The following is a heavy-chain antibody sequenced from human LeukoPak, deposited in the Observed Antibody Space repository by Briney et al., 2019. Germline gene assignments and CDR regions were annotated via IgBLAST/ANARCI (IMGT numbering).Heavy chain of an antibody. V-gene: IGHV1-2*02. D-gene: IGHD6-19*01. CDR1: GYTFTGYY. J-gene: IGHJ3*02. CDR2: INPNSGGT. Sequence: GASVNVSCKASGYTFTGYYMHWVRQAPGQGLEWMGWINPNSGGTNYAQKFQGRVTMTRDTSISTAYMELSRLRSDDTAVYYCARVLRAGSSGWYDAFDIWGQGTMVTVSS. CDR3: ARVLRAGSSGWYDAFDI.